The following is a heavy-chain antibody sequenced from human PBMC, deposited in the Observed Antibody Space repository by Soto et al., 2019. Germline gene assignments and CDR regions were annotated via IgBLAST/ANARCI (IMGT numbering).Heavy chain of an antibody. CDR1: GYTFTGYY. V-gene: IGHV1-2*02. Sequence: ASVKVSCKASGYTFTGYYIHWVRQAPGQGLEWVGWINPDSGDTNYAQKFQGRVTMTTDTAATTAYMELRSLTSDDSAMYFCARDTSHYFDHWGQGILVTVSS. CDR2: INPDSGDT. D-gene: IGHD2-2*01. J-gene: IGHJ4*02. CDR3: ARDTSHYFDH.